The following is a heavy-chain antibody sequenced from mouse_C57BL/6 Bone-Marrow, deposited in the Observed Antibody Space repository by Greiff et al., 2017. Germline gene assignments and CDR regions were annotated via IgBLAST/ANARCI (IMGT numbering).Heavy chain of an antibody. CDR1: GFSLSTSGMG. V-gene: IGHV8-12*01. D-gene: IGHD1-1*01. CDR3: ARSKDWHYYGSSHWYFDV. J-gene: IGHJ1*03. CDR2: IYWDDDK. Sequence: VKLMESGPGILQSSQTLSLTCSFSGFSLSTSGMGVSWLRQPSGKGLEWLAHIYWDDDKRYNPSLKSRLTISKDTSRNQGFLKITSVDTADTATYYCARSKDWHYYGSSHWYFDVWGTGTTVTVSS.